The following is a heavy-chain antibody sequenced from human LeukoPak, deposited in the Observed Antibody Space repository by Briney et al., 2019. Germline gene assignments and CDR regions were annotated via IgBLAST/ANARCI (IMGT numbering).Heavy chain of an antibody. CDR1: GVSFSGYY. D-gene: IGHD3-10*01. V-gene: IGHV4-34*01. CDR2: IHHSGST. Sequence: PSETLSLTCAVYGVSFSGYYWSWIRQSPGKGLEWIGEIHHSGSTNYNPSLKSRVTISVGSSKNQSSLKLNSVIDADTAVYYCARGSYGSGSYSSWGQGTLVTVSS. CDR3: ARGSYGSGSYSS. J-gene: IGHJ5*02.